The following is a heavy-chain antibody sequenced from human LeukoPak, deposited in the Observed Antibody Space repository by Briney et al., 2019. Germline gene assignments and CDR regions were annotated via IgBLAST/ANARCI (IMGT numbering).Heavy chain of an antibody. Sequence: SETLSLTCAVYGESLNGYYWSWIRQPPGKGLEWIGEMNDRGRTTYNPSLESRATISAETSKNQFSLKLTSVTAADTAVYYCASGVWSRRFAPWGQGTPVIVSS. V-gene: IGHV4-34*01. D-gene: IGHD1-14*01. CDR1: GESLNGYY. J-gene: IGHJ5*02. CDR2: MNDRGRT. CDR3: ASGVWSRRFAP.